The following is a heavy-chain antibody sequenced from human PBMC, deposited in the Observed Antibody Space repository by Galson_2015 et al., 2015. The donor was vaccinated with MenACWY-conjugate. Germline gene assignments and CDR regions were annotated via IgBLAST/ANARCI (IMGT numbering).Heavy chain of an antibody. CDR3: ASDYYDSSGYRTTPIDY. CDR2: IWYDGSNK. Sequence: SLRLSCAASGFTFSSYGMHWVRQAPGKGLEWVAVIWYDGSNKYYADSVKGRFTISRDNSKNTLYLQMNSLRAEDTAVYYCASDYYDSSGYRTTPIDYWGQGTLVTVSS. D-gene: IGHD3-22*01. CDR1: GFTFSSYG. V-gene: IGHV3-33*01. J-gene: IGHJ4*02.